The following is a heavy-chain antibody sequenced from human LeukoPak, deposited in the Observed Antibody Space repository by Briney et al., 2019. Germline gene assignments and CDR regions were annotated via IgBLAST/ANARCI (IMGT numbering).Heavy chain of an antibody. CDR1: GYTFTGYY. D-gene: IGHD2-2*01. V-gene: IGHV1-2*02. CDR3: ARDCSSTSCHGDY. Sequence: ASVKVSCKASGYTFTGYYMHWVRQAPGQGLEWMGWINPNSGGTNYAQKFQGRVTMTTDTSTSTAYMELRSLRSDDTAVYYCARDCSSTSCHGDYWGQGTLVTVSS. CDR2: INPNSGGT. J-gene: IGHJ4*02.